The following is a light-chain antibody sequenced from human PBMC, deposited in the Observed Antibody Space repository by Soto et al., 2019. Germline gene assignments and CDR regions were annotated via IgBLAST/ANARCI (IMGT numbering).Light chain of an antibody. CDR3: QQASSFPLT. CDR2: SAS. CDR1: QGIGSW. J-gene: IGKJ4*01. Sequence: IQMTQSASTVFPSVGDTVTITCRASQGIGSWLAWYHQIPGKAPKLLIYSASSLQSGTPSRFTGRGSGAAFTLTITNLQPEDVGVYHCQQASSFPLTFGGGTRVDIK. V-gene: IGKV1-12*01.